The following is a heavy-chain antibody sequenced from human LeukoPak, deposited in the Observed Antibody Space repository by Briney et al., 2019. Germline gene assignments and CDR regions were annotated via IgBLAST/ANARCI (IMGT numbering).Heavy chain of an antibody. Sequence: GGSLRLSCAASGFTVSSNYMSWVRQAPGKGLEWVSVIYSGGSTYYADSVKGRFTISRDNSKNTLYLQMNSLRAEDTAVYYCAKDPSGSYVDYFDYWGQGTLVTVSS. D-gene: IGHD1-26*01. CDR1: GFTVSSNY. CDR2: IYSGGST. V-gene: IGHV3-53*01. CDR3: AKDPSGSYVDYFDY. J-gene: IGHJ4*02.